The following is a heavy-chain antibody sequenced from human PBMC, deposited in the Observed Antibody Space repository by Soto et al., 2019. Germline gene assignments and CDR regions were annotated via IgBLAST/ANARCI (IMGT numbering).Heavy chain of an antibody. CDR1: GGTFSSYT. CDR2: IIPILGIA. J-gene: IGHJ4*02. V-gene: IGHV1-69*02. D-gene: IGHD5-12*01. Sequence: QVQLVQSGAEVKKPGSSVKVSCKASGGTFSSYTISWVRQAPGQGLEWMGRIIPILGIANYAQKFQGRVMITADKSTSTAYMELSSLRSEDTAVYYCARGPLQDSGYVDWGQGTLVTVSS. CDR3: ARGPLQDSGYVD.